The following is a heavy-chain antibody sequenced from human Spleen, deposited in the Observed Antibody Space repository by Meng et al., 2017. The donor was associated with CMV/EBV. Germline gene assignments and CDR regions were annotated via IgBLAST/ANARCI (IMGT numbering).Heavy chain of an antibody. D-gene: IGHD3-22*01. CDR1: RDYS. Sequence: RDYSWSWFRRPPGPGLEWIGYIYSSGITYYDPSLKSRVTISVDTSKTQFSLKLSSVTAADTAVYYCARQPDYDSSGYYYGGGDYWGQGTLVTVSS. V-gene: IGHV4-30-4*01. J-gene: IGHJ4*02. CDR3: ARQPDYDSSGYYYGGGDY. CDR2: IYSSGIT.